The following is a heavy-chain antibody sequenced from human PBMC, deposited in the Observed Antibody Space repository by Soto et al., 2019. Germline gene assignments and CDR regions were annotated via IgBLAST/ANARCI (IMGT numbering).Heavy chain of an antibody. CDR2: ISYSGST. Sequence: NPSETLSLPCTVSSDSISSYYWSWIRQPPGKRLEWIGYISYSGSTDYNPSLKSRVTISGDTSKNQFSLKVSSVTAADTAVYYCARGTSWQLPFDYWGQGTLVTVSS. D-gene: IGHD6-13*01. CDR1: SDSISSYY. J-gene: IGHJ4*02. CDR3: ARGTSWQLPFDY. V-gene: IGHV4-59*01.